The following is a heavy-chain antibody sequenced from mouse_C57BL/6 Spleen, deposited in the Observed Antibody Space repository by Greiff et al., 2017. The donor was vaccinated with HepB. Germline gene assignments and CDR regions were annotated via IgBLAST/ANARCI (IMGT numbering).Heavy chain of an antibody. CDR2: IYPGDGDT. Sequence: VQLQQSGPELVKPGASVKISCKASGYAFSSSWMNWVKQRPGKGLEWIGRIYPGDGDTNYNGKFKGKATLTADKSSSTAYMQLSSLTSEDSAVYFCAANWDLYYFDYWGQGTTLTVSS. CDR3: AANWDLYYFDY. CDR1: GYAFSSSW. V-gene: IGHV1-82*01. J-gene: IGHJ2*01. D-gene: IGHD4-1*01.